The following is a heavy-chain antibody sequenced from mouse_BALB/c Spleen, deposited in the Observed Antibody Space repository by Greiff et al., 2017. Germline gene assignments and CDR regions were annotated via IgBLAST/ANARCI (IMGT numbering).Heavy chain of an antibody. D-gene: IGHD1-1*01. Sequence: EVQLVESGGGLVQPGGSRKLSCAASGFTFSSFGMHWVRQAPEKGLEWVAYISSGSSTIYYADTVKGRFTISRDNPKNTLFLQMTSLRSEDTAMYYCARWVLRFYFDYWGQGTTLTVSS. CDR3: ARWVLRFYFDY. CDR2: ISSGSSTI. J-gene: IGHJ2*01. CDR1: GFTFSSFG. V-gene: IGHV5-17*02.